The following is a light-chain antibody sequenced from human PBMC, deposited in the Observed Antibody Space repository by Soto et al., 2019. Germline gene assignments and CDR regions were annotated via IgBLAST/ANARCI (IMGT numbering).Light chain of an antibody. CDR2: DVS. J-gene: IGLJ2*01. CDR3: SSYTSSSTYVV. Sequence: QSALTQPASVSGSPGQSITISCTGTSSDVGGYNYVSWYQQHPGKAPKLMIYDVSNRPSGGSNRFSGSKSGNTASLTISGLQADDEADDYCSSYTSSSTYVVFGGGTKLTVL. V-gene: IGLV2-14*01. CDR1: SSDVGGYNY.